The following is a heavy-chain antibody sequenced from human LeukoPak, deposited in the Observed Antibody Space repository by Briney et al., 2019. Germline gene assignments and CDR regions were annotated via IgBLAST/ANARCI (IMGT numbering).Heavy chain of an antibody. CDR3: ARRRNDYVWGSSRVAFDI. V-gene: IGHV4-34*01. CDR1: GGSFSGYY. J-gene: IGHJ3*02. CDR2: INHSGST. Sequence: PSETLSLTCAVYGGSFSGYYWIWIRQPPGKGLEWIGEINHSGSTNYNPSPKSRVTISVDTSKTQSSLKLSSVTAADTAVYYCARRRNDYVWGSSRVAFDIWGQGTMVTVSS. D-gene: IGHD3-16*01.